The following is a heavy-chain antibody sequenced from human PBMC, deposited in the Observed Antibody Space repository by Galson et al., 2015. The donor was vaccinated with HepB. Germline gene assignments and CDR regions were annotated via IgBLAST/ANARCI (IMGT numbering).Heavy chain of an antibody. CDR3: ARDRTAVRYNIPSV. CDR1: GGTFSTYA. V-gene: IGHV1-69*05. J-gene: IGHJ4*02. CDR2: ITPIFGTA. Sequence: SVKVSCKVSGGTFSTYAISWVRQAPGQGLEWMGGITPIFGTANYAQKFQGRVTMIKDTSTSTFYLELNSLRSEDTAVYYCARDRTAVRYNIPSVWGQGTPVTVSS. D-gene: IGHD2-21*01.